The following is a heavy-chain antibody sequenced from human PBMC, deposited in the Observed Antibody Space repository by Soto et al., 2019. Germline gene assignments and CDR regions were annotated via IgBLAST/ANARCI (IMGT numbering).Heavy chain of an antibody. J-gene: IGHJ4*02. CDR3: APTYGQRNRYFDY. V-gene: IGHV3-48*03. Sequence: PGGSLRLSCAASGFTFSSYEMNWVRQAPGKGLEWASYISSSGSTIYYADSVKGRFTISRDNAKNSLYLQMNSLRAEDTAVYYCAPTYGQRNRYFDYWGQGTLVTVSS. D-gene: IGHD2-8*01. CDR2: ISSSGSTI. CDR1: GFTFSSYE.